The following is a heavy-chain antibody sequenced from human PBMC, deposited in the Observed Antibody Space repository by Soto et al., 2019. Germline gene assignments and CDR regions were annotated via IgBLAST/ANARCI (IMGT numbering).Heavy chain of an antibody. CDR1: GYTFTGYY. J-gene: IGHJ4*02. V-gene: IGHV1-2*04. Sequence: ASVKVSCKASGYTFTGYYMHWVRQAPGQGLEWMGWINPNSGGTNYAQKFQGWVTMTRDTSISTAYMELSRLRSDDTAVYYCARALEPYGDYGVDYWGQGTLVTVS. D-gene: IGHD4-17*01. CDR3: ARALEPYGDYGVDY. CDR2: INPNSGGT.